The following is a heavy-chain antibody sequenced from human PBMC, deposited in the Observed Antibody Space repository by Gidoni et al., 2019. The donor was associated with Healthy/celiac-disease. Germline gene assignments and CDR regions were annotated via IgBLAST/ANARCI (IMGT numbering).Heavy chain of an antibody. Sequence: QVQLVESGGDVVPPGRSLRLSCAASGFTFSSYGMHWVRQAPGKGLAWVAVIWYDGSDKDYVDSVQGRFTISRDNSKNTLYLQMNSLRAEDTAVYYCARDRLYYSYYMDVWGKGTTVTVSS. V-gene: IGHV3-33*01. D-gene: IGHD3-16*01. CDR3: ARDRLYYSYYMDV. J-gene: IGHJ6*04. CDR2: IWYDGSDK. CDR1: GFTFSSYG.